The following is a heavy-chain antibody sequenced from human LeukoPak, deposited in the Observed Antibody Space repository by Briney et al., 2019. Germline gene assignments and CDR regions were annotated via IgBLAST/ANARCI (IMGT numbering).Heavy chain of an antibody. CDR3: ARDKLGSGYSSDFDS. Sequence: GGSLRLSCAASGFSVSSNYMNWVRQAPGKGLDCVSAIYTGGTTYYADSVKGRFTISRDNSKNTLYLQMNSLRAGDTAVYYCARDKLGSGYSSDFDSWGQGTLVTVSS. V-gene: IGHV3-66*02. D-gene: IGHD6-19*01. CDR1: GFSVSSNY. CDR2: IYTGGTT. J-gene: IGHJ4*02.